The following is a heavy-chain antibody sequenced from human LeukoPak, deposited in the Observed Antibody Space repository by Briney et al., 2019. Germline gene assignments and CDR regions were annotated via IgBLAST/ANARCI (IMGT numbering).Heavy chain of an antibody. Sequence: GGSLRLSCAASGFTASSNYMSWVRQAPGKGLEWVSVIYSGGSTYYADSVKGRFTISRDNSKNTLYLQMNSLRAEDTAVYYCARETPELPMFDPWGQGTLVTVSS. CDR2: IYSGGST. J-gene: IGHJ5*02. V-gene: IGHV3-66*02. CDR1: GFTASSNY. CDR3: ARETPELPMFDP. D-gene: IGHD3-10*01.